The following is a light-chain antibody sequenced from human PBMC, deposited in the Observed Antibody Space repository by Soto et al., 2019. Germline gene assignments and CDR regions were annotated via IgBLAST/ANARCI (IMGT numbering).Light chain of an antibody. Sequence: ALTQPASVSGSPGQSLTISCTGTSSDVGNYKYVSWYQQHPGKAPKLMIYEVSNRPSGVSNRFSGSKSGNTASLTISGLQAEDETDYYCFSYTSSGTYVFGTGTKLTVL. CDR3: FSYTSSGTYV. CDR1: SSDVGNYKY. V-gene: IGLV2-14*01. J-gene: IGLJ1*01. CDR2: EVS.